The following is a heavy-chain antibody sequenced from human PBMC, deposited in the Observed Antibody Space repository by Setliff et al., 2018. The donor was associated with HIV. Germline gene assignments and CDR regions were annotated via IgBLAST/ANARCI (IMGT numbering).Heavy chain of an antibody. D-gene: IGHD6-19*01. CDR3: ARSRESSGYYRDYYYYLDV. Sequence: LSLTCTVSGGSISSGSYYWSWIRQPAGKGLEWIGHIYTSGSPNYNTSLKSRVTISVHTSKNQFSLKLSSVTAADTAVYYCARSRESSGYYRDYYYYLDVWGKGTTVTVSS. CDR2: IYTSGSP. CDR1: GGSISSGSYY. V-gene: IGHV4-61*09. J-gene: IGHJ6*03.